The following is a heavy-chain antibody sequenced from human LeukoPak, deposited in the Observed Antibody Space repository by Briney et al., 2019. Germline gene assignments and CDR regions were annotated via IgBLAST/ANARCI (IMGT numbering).Heavy chain of an antibody. D-gene: IGHD3-16*01. J-gene: IGHJ5*02. V-gene: IGHV5-51*01. CDR3: ARPRQGDWFEP. Sequence: GGSLKISCKASGYTFTTYWIGWVRQMPGKGLEWMGVIWPGDSDTRYSPSFQGQVTISVDKSITTAYLQWSSLKASDSAMYYCARPRQGDWFEPWGQGTLVTVSS. CDR1: GYTFTTYW. CDR2: IWPGDSDT.